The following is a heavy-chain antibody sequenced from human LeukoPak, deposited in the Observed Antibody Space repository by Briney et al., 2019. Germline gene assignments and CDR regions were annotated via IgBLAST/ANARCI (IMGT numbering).Heavy chain of an antibody. CDR3: ARGHRTYDSSGYYLWA. D-gene: IGHD3-22*01. V-gene: IGHV1-2*02. Sequence: ASVKVSCKASGYTFTGYYMHWVRQAPGQGLEWMGWINPNSGGTNYAQKLQGRVTMTTDTSTSTAYMELRSLRSDDTAVYYCARGHRTYDSSGYYLWAWGQGTLVTVSS. CDR2: INPNSGGT. J-gene: IGHJ5*02. CDR1: GYTFTGYY.